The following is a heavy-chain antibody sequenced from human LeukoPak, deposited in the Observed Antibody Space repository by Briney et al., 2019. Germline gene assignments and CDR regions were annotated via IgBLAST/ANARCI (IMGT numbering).Heavy chain of an antibody. CDR1: GYTFTGYY. CDR3: ARGSIVGATFDYFDY. CDR2: INPNSGGT. D-gene: IGHD1-26*01. V-gene: IGHV1-2*02. J-gene: IGHJ4*02. Sequence: ASVKVSCKASGYTFTGYYIHWVRQAPGQGLEWMGWINPNSGGTNYAQKFQGRVTVTRDTSISTAYMDLSRLSSDDTAVYYCARGSIVGATFDYFDYWGQGTLVTVSS.